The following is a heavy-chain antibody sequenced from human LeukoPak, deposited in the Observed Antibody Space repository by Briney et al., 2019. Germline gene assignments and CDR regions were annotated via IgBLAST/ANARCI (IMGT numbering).Heavy chain of an antibody. CDR2: INSDGSST. Sequence: GGSLRLSCAASGFTFSSYWMHWVRQAPGKGLVWVSRINSDGSSTSYAGSVKGRFTISRDSAKNTLYLQMNSLRAEDTAVYYCARVKRGYCSSTSCYVYDAFDIWGQGTMVTVSS. V-gene: IGHV3-74*01. D-gene: IGHD2-2*01. CDR3: ARVKRGYCSSTSCYVYDAFDI. CDR1: GFTFSSYW. J-gene: IGHJ3*02.